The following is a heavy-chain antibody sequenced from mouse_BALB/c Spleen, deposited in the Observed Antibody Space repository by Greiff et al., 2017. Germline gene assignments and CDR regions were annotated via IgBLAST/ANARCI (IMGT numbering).Heavy chain of an antibody. CDR2: ISCYNGAT. D-gene: IGHD1-1*01. J-gene: IGHJ4*01. CDR1: GYSFTGYY. Sequence: LVKTGASVKISCKASGYSFTGYYMHWVKQSHGKSLEWIGYISCYNGATSYNQKFKGKATFTVDTSSSTAYMQFNSLTSEDSAVYYCARGTTVVAPGYAMDYWGQGTSVTVSS. CDR3: ARGTTVVAPGYAMDY. V-gene: IGHV1S34*01.